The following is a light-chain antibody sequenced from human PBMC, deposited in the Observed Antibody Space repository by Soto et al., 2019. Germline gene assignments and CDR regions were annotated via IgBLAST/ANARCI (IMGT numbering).Light chain of an antibody. CDR3: QQYNDWPIT. Sequence: ETVMTQSPATLSVSPGERCTLSCRASQSVSSNLAWYQQKPGQTPRLLIYDASTRATGIPARFSGSGSGTEFTLTISSLQSEDFAVYHCQQYNDWPITFGQGTRLEIK. V-gene: IGKV3-15*01. J-gene: IGKJ5*01. CDR2: DAS. CDR1: QSVSSN.